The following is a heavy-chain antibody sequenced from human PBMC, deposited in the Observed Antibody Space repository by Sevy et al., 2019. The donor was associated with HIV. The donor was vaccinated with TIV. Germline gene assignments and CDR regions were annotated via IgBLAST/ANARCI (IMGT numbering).Heavy chain of an antibody. D-gene: IGHD3-22*01. Sequence: SETLSLTCTVSGDSISSSNFYWGWIRQPPGKGLEWIGGIYYSGSTYYNPSLKSRVTISVDTSKDQFSLKPRSVTAADTAVYYCARLFDDSSGPPSDYWGQGTLVTVSS. J-gene: IGHJ4*02. V-gene: IGHV4-39*01. CDR3: ARLFDDSSGPPSDY. CDR1: GDSISSSNFY. CDR2: IYYSGST.